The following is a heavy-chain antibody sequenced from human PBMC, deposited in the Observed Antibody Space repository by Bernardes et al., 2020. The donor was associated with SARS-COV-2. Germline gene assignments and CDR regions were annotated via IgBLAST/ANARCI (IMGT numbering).Heavy chain of an antibody. V-gene: IGHV3-30-3*01. CDR2: ISYDGSSK. D-gene: IGHD1-26*01. Sequence: GGSLRLSCAASGFTFSIYAMHWVRQAPGKGLEWVAVISYDGSSKYYADSVEGRFTISRDNSKNTLSLQMSSLRAEDTAVYYCARPYSGAYYTYFDYWGQGTLVTVSS. CDR1: GFTFSIYA. CDR3: ARPYSGAYYTYFDY. J-gene: IGHJ4*02.